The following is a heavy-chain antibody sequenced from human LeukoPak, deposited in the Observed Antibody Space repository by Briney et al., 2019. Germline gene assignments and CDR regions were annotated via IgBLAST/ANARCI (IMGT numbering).Heavy chain of an antibody. CDR3: ARDPPHCSGGSCYSGHDY. J-gene: IGHJ4*02. D-gene: IGHD2-15*01. CDR2: ISSSGSAI. V-gene: IGHV3-48*01. CDR1: GFTFNSYA. Sequence: GGSLRLSCAASGFTFNSYALNWVRQAPGKGLEWVSYISSSGSAIYYADSVKGRFTTFRDNARNSLYLQLNSLRAEDSAVYYCARDPPHCSGGSCYSGHDYWGQGTLVTVSS.